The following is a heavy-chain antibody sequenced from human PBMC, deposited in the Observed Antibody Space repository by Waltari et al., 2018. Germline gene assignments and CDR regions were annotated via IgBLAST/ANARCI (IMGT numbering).Heavy chain of an antibody. J-gene: IGHJ4*02. CDR3: ARYRGTYRDY. CDR1: GFTFSSFN. V-gene: IGHV3-21*01. Sequence: EVQLVESGGGLVKPGESLRLSCTASGFTFSSFNMNWVRQAPGKGLEWVSSITGSSYIFYVDSVKGRFTISRDNAKNSIYLQMNSLRTEDTAVYFCARYRGTYRDYWGQGTLVTVSS. D-gene: IGHD1-26*01. CDR2: ITGSSYI.